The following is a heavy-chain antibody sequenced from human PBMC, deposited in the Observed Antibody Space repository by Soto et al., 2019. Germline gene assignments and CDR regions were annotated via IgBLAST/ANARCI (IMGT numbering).Heavy chain of an antibody. D-gene: IGHD3-3*01. Sequence: GASVKVSCKASGYTFTGYYMHWVRQAPGQGLEWMRWINPNSGGTNYAQKFQGWVTMTRDTSISTAYMELSRLRSDDTAVYYCARGMGFWSGYYYYMDVWGKGTTVTVSS. J-gene: IGHJ6*03. V-gene: IGHV1-2*04. CDR1: GYTFTGYY. CDR3: ARGMGFWSGYYYYMDV. CDR2: INPNSGGT.